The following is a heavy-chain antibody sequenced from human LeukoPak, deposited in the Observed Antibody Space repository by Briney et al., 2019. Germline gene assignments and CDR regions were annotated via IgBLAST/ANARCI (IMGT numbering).Heavy chain of an antibody. V-gene: IGHV6-1*01. Sequence: SQTLSLTCAISGVSVSSNSAAWNWIRPSPSRGLEWLGRTYYRSKWYNDYAVSVKSRISINPDTSKNQFSMQLNSVTPEDTAVYYCARDLMGYYYMDVWGKGTTVTVSS. CDR2: TYYRSKWYN. CDR1: GVSVSSNSAA. J-gene: IGHJ6*03. CDR3: ARDLMGYYYMDV.